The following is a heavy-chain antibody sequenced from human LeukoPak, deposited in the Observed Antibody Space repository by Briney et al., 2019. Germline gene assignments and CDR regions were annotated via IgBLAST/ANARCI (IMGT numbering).Heavy chain of an antibody. CDR1: GGTFSGYY. CDR3: SYGSGSNLDY. Sequence: SETLSLTCAVYGGTFSGYYWRWIRQPPGKGLEWIGEINHSGNTNYNPSLKSRVTISIDTSKNQFSLKLSSVTAADTAVYYCSYGSGSNLDYWGQGTLVTVSS. CDR2: INHSGNT. J-gene: IGHJ4*02. V-gene: IGHV4-34*08. D-gene: IGHD3-10*01.